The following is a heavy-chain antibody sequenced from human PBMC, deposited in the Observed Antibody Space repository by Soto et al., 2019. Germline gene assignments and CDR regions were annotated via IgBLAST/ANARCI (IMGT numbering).Heavy chain of an antibody. Sequence: QVQLQESGPGLVTPSQSLSLTCTVSGGSISSGAYYWRWIRQHPGRGLEWIGHISYSGKSDYNPSHESRVAISLDTPRNQFSLKLSSVTAADTAVYYCAASPNADFFDYWGPGALVTVSA. CDR3: AASPNADFFDY. CDR1: GGSISSGAYY. V-gene: IGHV4-31*03. CDR2: ISYSGKS. J-gene: IGHJ4*02.